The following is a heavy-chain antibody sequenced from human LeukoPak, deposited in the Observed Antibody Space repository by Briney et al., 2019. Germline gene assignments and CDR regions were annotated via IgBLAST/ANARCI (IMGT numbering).Heavy chain of an antibody. CDR2: IYSGGST. D-gene: IGHD1-1*01. CDR3: ARAPWGKLSVQLTPGLLAGAFDI. CDR1: GGSVSSVSYY. Sequence: PSETLSLTCTASGGSVSSVSYYWGWIRQPPGKGLEWIETIYSGGSTYYNPSLKSRVTISVDTSNNQFSLQLTSVTAADTAVYYCARAPWGKLSVQLTPGLLAGAFDIWGQGTMVTVSS. V-gene: IGHV4-39*07. J-gene: IGHJ3*02.